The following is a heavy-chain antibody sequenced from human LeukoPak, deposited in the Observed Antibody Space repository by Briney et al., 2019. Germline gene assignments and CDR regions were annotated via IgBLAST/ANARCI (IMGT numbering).Heavy chain of an antibody. Sequence: ASVKVSCKASGYTFTSYGISWVRQSPGQGLEWTGWISAYNGNTNYAQKLQGRVTMTTDTSTSTAYMELRSLRSDDTAVYYCARVVGTPYYDFWSGSYYMDVWGKGTTVTVSS. CDR1: GYTFTSYG. D-gene: IGHD3-3*01. CDR2: ISAYNGNT. V-gene: IGHV1-18*01. CDR3: ARVVGTPYYDFWSGSYYMDV. J-gene: IGHJ6*03.